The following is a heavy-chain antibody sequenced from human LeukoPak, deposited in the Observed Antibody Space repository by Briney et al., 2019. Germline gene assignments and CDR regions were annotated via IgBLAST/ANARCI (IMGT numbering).Heavy chain of an antibody. CDR2: ISSSGSTI. J-gene: IGHJ4*02. V-gene: IGHV3-48*03. Sequence: PGGSLRLSCAASGFTFSSYEMHWVRQAPGKGLEWVSYISSSGSTIYYADSVKGRITISRDNAKNSLYLQMNSLRAEDTAVYYCARGRSYFDYWGQGTLVTVSS. CDR3: ARGRSYFDY. CDR1: GFTFSSYE.